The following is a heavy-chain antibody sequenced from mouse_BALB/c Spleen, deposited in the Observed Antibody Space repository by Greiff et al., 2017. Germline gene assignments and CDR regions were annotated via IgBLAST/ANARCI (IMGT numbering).Heavy chain of an antibody. D-gene: IGHD2-10*01. CDR2: INPGSGGT. CDR1: GYAFTNYL. J-gene: IGHJ4*01. Sequence: QVQLQQSGAELVRPGTSVKVSCKASGYAFTNYLIEWVKQRPGQGLEWIGVINPGSGGTNYNEKFKGKATLTADKSSSTAYMQLSSLTSDDSAVYFCARRRAYYDAMDYWGQGTSVTVSS. V-gene: IGHV1-54*03. CDR3: ARRRAYYDAMDY.